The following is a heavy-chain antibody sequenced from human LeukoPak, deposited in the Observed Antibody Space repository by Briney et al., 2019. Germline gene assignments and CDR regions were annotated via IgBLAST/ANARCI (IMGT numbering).Heavy chain of an antibody. J-gene: IGHJ4*02. CDR2: ISRGGNAK. D-gene: IGHD2-21*01. CDR3: ADSEFDIPASFDL. Sequence: GGSLRLSCAASTFVFSVSSMNWVRQAPGKGLEWVSSISRGGNAKHYADSVKGRFTISRDNAKNSLYLQMDSLRVEDTTVFCAADSEFDIPASFDLWGQGTLVTVSS. V-gene: IGHV3-21*01. CDR1: TFVFSVSS.